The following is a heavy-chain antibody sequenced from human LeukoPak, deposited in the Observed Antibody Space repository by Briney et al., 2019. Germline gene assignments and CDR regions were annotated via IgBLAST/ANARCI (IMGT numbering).Heavy chain of an antibody. D-gene: IGHD2-2*03. Sequence: PGGSLRLSCAASGFTFSNYAMSWVRQAPGKGLEWVSGISGGGDRTYYGDSVKGRFTISRDDSKSTLYLKMNNLRAEDTAVYYCAGNGYCSSTKCSHLSQDFFYGLDVWGQGTTVTVSS. CDR2: ISGGGDRT. J-gene: IGHJ6*02. CDR1: GFTFSNYA. CDR3: AGNGYCSSTKCSHLSQDFFYGLDV. V-gene: IGHV3-23*01.